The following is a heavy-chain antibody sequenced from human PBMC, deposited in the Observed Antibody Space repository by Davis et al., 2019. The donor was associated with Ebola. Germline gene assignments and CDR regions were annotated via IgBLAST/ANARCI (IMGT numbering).Heavy chain of an antibody. D-gene: IGHD4-17*01. V-gene: IGHV3-23*01. CDR1: GFTFSSYA. CDR2: ISGSGGST. J-gene: IGHJ6*03. CDR3: AKDQEDGDTYYYYYYMDV. Sequence: GESLKISCAASGFTFSSYAMSWVRQAPGQGLEWVSAISGSGGSTYYADSVKGRFTISRDNSKNTLYLQMNSLRAEDTAVYYCAKDQEDGDTYYYYYYMDVWGKGTTVTVSS.